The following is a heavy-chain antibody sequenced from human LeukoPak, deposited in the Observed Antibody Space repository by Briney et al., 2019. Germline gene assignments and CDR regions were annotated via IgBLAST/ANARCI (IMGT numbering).Heavy chain of an antibody. V-gene: IGHV3-11*01. CDR1: GFTFSDYY. Sequence: GGPLRLSCAASGFTFSDYYMTWIRQAPGKGLEWVSYISSSGITIYYADSVKGRFTISRDNAKKSLYLEMNSLRAEDTAVYYCARDQYGLGYGSLFDYWGQGTLVAVSS. D-gene: IGHD3-10*01. CDR3: ARDQYGLGYGSLFDY. J-gene: IGHJ4*02. CDR2: ISSSGITI.